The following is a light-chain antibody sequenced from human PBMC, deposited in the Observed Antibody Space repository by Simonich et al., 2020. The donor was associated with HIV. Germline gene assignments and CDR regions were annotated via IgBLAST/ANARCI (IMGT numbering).Light chain of an antibody. CDR1: QSFLYSSNNKNY. J-gene: IGKJ5*01. CDR3: QQYYSTPIT. Sequence: DIVMTQSPASLGVSLGESATINYKSSQSFLYSSNNKNYLAWYQQKPGQPPKLLIYWASTRESGVPDRFSGSGSGTDFTLTISSLQAEDVAVYYCQQYYSTPITFGQGTRLEIK. V-gene: IGKV4-1*01. CDR2: WAS.